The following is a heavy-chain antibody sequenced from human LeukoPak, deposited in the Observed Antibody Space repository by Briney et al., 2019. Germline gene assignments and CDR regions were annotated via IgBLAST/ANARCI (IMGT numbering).Heavy chain of an antibody. J-gene: IGHJ4*01. V-gene: IGHV4-61*09. CDR2: IYKSGST. CDR1: GGSISSGSYY. D-gene: IGHD1-14*01. CDR3: VTAPNQDFFDY. Sequence: SETLSLTCTVSGGSISSGSYYWRWIRQPAGKGLEWMGNIYKSGSTNYNPSLKSRLTISADTSKNQFSLKLNFVTAADTALYYCVTAPNQDFFDYGGRGTLVTVSS.